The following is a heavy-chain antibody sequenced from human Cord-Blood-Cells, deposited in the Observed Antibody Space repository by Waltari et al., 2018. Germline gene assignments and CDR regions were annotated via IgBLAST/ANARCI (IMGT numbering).Heavy chain of an antibody. V-gene: IGHV4-34*01. CDR3: ARGRLNSSGYYDAFDI. J-gene: IGHJ3*02. CDR1: GGSFSGYY. CDR2: SNHSGST. Sequence: QVQLQQWGAGLLKPSETLSLTCAVYGGSFSGYYWSWIRQPRGKGLEWIGESNHSGSTNYNPSLRSRVTRSVDTSKNQFSLKLSSVTAADTAVYYCARGRLNSSGYYDAFDIWGQGTMVTVSS. D-gene: IGHD3-22*01.